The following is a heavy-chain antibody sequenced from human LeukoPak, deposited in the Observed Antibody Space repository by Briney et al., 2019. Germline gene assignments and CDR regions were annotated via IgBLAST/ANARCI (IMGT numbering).Heavy chain of an antibody. J-gene: IGHJ4*02. D-gene: IGHD2-8*01. CDR1: GGSMSTYY. Sequence: SETLSLTCTGSGGSMSTYYWSWIRQPPGKGLEWIGYINYSGSTNYNPSLKSRVTISVDTSKNQFSLNLSSVTAADTAVYYCARLNGGYWGQGTLVAVSS. CDR3: ARLNGGY. CDR2: INYSGST. V-gene: IGHV4-59*08.